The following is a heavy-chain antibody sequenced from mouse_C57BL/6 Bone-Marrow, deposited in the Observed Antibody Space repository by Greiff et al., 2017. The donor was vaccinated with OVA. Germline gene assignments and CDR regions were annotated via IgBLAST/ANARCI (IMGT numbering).Heavy chain of an antibody. Sequence: VQLKESGPVLVKPGASVKMSCKASGYTFTDYYMNWVKQSHGKSLEWIGVINPYNGGTSYNQKFKGKATLTVDKSSSTAYMELNSLTSEDSAVYDCARGDVGGDYWGQGTTLTVSS. D-gene: IGHD3-3*01. J-gene: IGHJ2*01. V-gene: IGHV1-19*01. CDR2: INPYNGGT. CDR1: GYTFTDYY. CDR3: ARGDVGGDY.